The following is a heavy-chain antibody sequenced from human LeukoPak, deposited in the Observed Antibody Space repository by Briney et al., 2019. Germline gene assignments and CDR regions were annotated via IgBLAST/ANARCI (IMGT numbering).Heavy chain of an antibody. CDR1: GGSISSGSYY. Sequence: SQTLSLTCTVSGGSISSGSYYWSWIRQPAGKGLEWIGRIYTSGSTNYNPSLKSRVTISVDTSKNQFSLKLSSVTAADTAVYYCARDRSSSHYMDVWGKGTTVTVSS. J-gene: IGHJ6*03. CDR3: ARDRSSSHYMDV. CDR2: IYTSGST. V-gene: IGHV4-61*02. D-gene: IGHD6-6*01.